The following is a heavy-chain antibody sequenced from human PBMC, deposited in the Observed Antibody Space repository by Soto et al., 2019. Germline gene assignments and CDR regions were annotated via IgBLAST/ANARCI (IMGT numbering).Heavy chain of an antibody. CDR3: GRGRSGPIVVFY. CDR2: IGPESGAT. Sequence: QVQLVQSGAEVKKPGASVKVSCKASGYTFTGHYIHWVRQAPEQGPEWMGEIGPESGATRYAQKFQGRVTMTRDTSITTVYMELKNLSPDDTAVYYCGRGRSGPIVVFYWGQGTPVTVSS. D-gene: IGHD1-26*01. V-gene: IGHV1-2*02. CDR1: GYTFTGHY. J-gene: IGHJ4*02.